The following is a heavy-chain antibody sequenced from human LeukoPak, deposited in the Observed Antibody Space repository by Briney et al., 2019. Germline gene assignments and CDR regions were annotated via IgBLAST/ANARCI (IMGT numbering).Heavy chain of an antibody. CDR3: AREGGVRIAAGAGYMDV. CDR2: ISSSGSTI. CDR1: GFTFSSYE. Sequence: PGGSLRLSCEASGFTFSSYEMNWVRQAPGKGLEWVSYISSSGSTIYYADSVKGRFTISRDNAKNSLYLQMNSLRAEDTAVYYCAREGGVRIAAGAGYMDVWGKGTTVTVSS. D-gene: IGHD6-13*01. J-gene: IGHJ6*03. V-gene: IGHV3-48*03.